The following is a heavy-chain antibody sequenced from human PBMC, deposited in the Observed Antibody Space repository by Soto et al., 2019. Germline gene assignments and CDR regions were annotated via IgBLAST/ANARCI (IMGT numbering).Heavy chain of an antibody. CDR3: ARASFPAHSFGINPWFDP. CDR2: ISAYNGDT. J-gene: IGHJ5*02. CDR1: GYTFTDYG. D-gene: IGHD3-16*01. V-gene: IGHV1-18*04. Sequence: QVQLVQSGVEVKKPGASVKVSCEASGYTFTDYGINWVRQAPGQGLEWMGWISAYNGDTKYAQIFQDRVTMTTDTPTRTAYRERRSLKSDDTAEYFCARASFPAHSFGINPWFDPWGQGTRVTV.